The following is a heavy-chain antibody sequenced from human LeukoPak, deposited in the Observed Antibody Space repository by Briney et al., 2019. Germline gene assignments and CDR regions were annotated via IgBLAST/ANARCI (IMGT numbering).Heavy chain of an antibody. CDR1: GYTFTNYA. CDR3: ARDSSPLRFLEWPDYYYYGMDV. Sequence: ASVKVSCKASGYTFTNYAMHWVRQAPGQRLEWMGWINAGNGNTKYSQKFQGRVTITRDTSASTAYMELSSLRSEDTAVYYCARDSSPLRFLEWPDYYYYGMDVWGQGTTVTVSS. V-gene: IGHV1-3*01. J-gene: IGHJ6*02. CDR2: INAGNGNT. D-gene: IGHD3-3*01.